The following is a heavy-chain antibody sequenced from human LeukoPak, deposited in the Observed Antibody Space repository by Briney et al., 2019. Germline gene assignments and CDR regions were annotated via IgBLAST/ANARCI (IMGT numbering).Heavy chain of an antibody. V-gene: IGHV3-48*04. CDR2: ISRNSDTI. Sequence: GGSLRLSCATAGFTFTNFDMNWVRQAPGKGLEWVSSISRNSDTINYAEFVKGRFTVSRDNGENSLYLQMNSLRAEDTAVYYCAGEQVVPAAGAVSWFDPWGQGTLVTVSS. CDR1: GFTFTNFD. D-gene: IGHD2-2*01. CDR3: AGEQVVPAAGAVSWFDP. J-gene: IGHJ5*02.